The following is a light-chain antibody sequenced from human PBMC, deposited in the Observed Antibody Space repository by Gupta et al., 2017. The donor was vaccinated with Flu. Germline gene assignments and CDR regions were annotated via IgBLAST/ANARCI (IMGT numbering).Light chain of an antibody. V-gene: IGLV3-19*01. CDR3: NSRDSSGNLHV. CDR2: GKN. CDR1: SLRSYY. J-gene: IGLJ1*01. Sequence: SSELTQDPAVSVALGQTGRITCQGDSLRSYYASWYQQKPGQAPVLVIYGKNNRPSGIPDRFSGSSSGNTASLTITGAQAEDEADYYCNSRDSSGNLHVFGTGTKVTVL.